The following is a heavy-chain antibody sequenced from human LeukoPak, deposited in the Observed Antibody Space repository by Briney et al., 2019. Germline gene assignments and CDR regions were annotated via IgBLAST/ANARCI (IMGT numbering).Heavy chain of an antibody. CDR1: GYTFTSYG. Sequence: ASVKVSCKASGYTFTSYGISWVRQAPGQGLEWMGWISAYNGNTNYAQKLQGRVTMTTDTSTSTAYMELRSLRSDDTAVYYCARDLRFLEWALDYGMDVRGQGTTVTVSS. J-gene: IGHJ6*02. V-gene: IGHV1-18*01. CDR2: ISAYNGNT. CDR3: ARDLRFLEWALDYGMDV. D-gene: IGHD3-3*01.